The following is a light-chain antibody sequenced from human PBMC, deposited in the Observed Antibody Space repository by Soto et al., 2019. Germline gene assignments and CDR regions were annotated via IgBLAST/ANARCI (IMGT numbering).Light chain of an antibody. Sequence: QSALTQPAALTGSPGQSITISCTGTSRDVGGYNDVSCYEQHPGKAPKISIYEVSNRPSGISNHFSSSKLGNEASVAFSGLQAEYESDYYCSLYRSINTYVFGTGTKVKVL. CDR1: SRDVGGYND. J-gene: IGLJ1*01. V-gene: IGLV2-14*01. CDR2: EVS. CDR3: SLYRSINTYV.